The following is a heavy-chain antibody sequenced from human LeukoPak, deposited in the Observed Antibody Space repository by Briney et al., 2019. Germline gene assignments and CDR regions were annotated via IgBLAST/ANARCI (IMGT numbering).Heavy chain of an antibody. CDR3: ARDHIVATGAFDY. V-gene: IGHV3-30-3*01. CDR1: GFTFSSYP. D-gene: IGHD5-12*01. CDR2: MSYDGSKK. J-gene: IGHJ4*02. Sequence: PGGSLRLSCAASGFTFSSYPMHWVRQAPGKGLEWVAAMSYDGSKKYYADSVKGRFTISRDNSKNTLYLQMNSLRTEDTAVYFCARDHIVATGAFDYWGQGTLVTVSS.